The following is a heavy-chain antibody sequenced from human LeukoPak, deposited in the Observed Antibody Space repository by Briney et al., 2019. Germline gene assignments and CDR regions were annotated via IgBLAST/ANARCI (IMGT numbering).Heavy chain of an antibody. J-gene: IGHJ6*03. Sequence: AGSLRLSCAASGFSISKYAMHWVRQAPGKGLEGVAVISYDGSNKYYADSVKGRFTITRDNAKNSLYLQMNSLRADDTAVYYCARKDYFYYYMDVWGKGTTVAISS. V-gene: IGHV3-30*04. CDR2: ISYDGSNK. CDR1: GFSISKYA. CDR3: ARKDYFYYYMDV. D-gene: IGHD2-15*01.